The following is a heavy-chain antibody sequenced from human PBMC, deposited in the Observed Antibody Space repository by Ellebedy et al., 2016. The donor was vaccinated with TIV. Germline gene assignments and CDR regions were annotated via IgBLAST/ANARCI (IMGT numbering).Heavy chain of an antibody. CDR2: IKHDGSSK. CDR3: ARAARNLDC. Sequence: PGGSLRLSCVASGFTFSTYWMTWVRQAPGKGLEWVANIKHDGSSKSYVDSVKGRFAISRENAKNSLYLQMNSLRAEDTAVYYCARAARNLDCWGQGTLVTVSS. V-gene: IGHV3-7*01. CDR1: GFTFSTYW. J-gene: IGHJ4*02.